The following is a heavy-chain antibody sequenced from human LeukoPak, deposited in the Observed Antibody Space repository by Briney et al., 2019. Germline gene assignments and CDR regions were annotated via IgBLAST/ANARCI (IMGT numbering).Heavy chain of an antibody. D-gene: IGHD2-8*01. CDR2: INHSGST. CDR3: ARQYETIDAFDI. Sequence: SETLSLTCTVSGGSISSYYWSWIRQPPGKGLEWIGEINHSGSTNYNPSLKSRVTISVDTSKNQFSLKLSSVTAADTAVYYCARQYETIDAFDIWGQGTMVTVSS. V-gene: IGHV4-34*01. CDR1: GGSISSYY. J-gene: IGHJ3*02.